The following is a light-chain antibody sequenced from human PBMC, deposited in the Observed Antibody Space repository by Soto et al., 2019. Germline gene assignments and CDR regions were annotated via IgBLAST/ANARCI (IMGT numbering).Light chain of an antibody. V-gene: IGLV2-14*01. Sequence: QSVLAQPSSVSGSPGQSITISCTGTSTDVGGYNYVSWYQHHPGKGPKLIIYEVNNRPSGVSDRFSGSKSGNKASLTISHLEAEDESDYYCGSYTSTDTPFVFGTGTKVTVL. CDR3: GSYTSTDTPFV. CDR1: STDVGGYNY. J-gene: IGLJ1*01. CDR2: EVN.